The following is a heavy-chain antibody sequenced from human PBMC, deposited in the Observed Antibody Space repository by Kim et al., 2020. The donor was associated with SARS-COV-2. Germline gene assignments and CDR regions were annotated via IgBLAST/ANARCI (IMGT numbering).Heavy chain of an antibody. J-gene: IGHJ3*02. D-gene: IGHD3-10*01. Sequence: ASVKVSCKASGYTFTSYGISWVRQAPGQGLEWMGWISAYNDNTNYAQKLQGRLTMTTDTSTSTAYMELRSLRSDDTAVYYCARGPPEGYYYTSGRGAFDIWGQGTMVTVSS. CDR3: ARGPPEGYYYTSGRGAFDI. CDR2: ISAYNDNT. V-gene: IGHV1-18*01. CDR1: GYTFTSYG.